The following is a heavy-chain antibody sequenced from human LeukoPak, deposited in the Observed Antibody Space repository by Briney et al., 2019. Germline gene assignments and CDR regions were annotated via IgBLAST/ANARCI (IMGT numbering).Heavy chain of an antibody. V-gene: IGHV3-48*01. J-gene: IGHJ4*02. Sequence: GGSLRLSCAASGFTFSSYSMNWVRQAPGKGLEWVSYISSSSSTIYYADSVKGRFTISRDNAKNSLYLQMNSLRAEDTAVYYCARDGGPYYYDSSGYYGSWGQGTLVTVSS. CDR3: ARDGGPYYYDSSGYYGS. D-gene: IGHD3-22*01. CDR2: ISSSSSTI. CDR1: GFTFSSYS.